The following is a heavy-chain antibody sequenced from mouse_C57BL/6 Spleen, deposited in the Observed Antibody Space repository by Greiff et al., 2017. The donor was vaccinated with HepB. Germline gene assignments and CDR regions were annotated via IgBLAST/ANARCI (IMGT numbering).Heavy chain of an antibody. CDR2: IYPGDGDT. CDR3: ARGITTVLEGAMDY. V-gene: IGHV1-82*01. CDR1: GYAFSSSW. Sequence: VQLQQSGPELVKPGASVKISCKASGYAFSSSWMNWVKQRPGKGLEWIGRIYPGDGDTNYNGKFKGKATLTADKSSSTAYMQLSSLTSEDSAVYFCARGITTVLEGAMDYWGQGTSVTVSS. J-gene: IGHJ4*01. D-gene: IGHD1-1*01.